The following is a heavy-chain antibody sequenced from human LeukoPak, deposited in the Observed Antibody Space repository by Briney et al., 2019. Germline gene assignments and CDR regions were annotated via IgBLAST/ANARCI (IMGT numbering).Heavy chain of an antibody. CDR2: MSSKSGHT. CDR1: GYSFPTYD. D-gene: IGHD5-12*01. J-gene: IGHJ5*02. CDR3: AKGRASAGGYSGYDWGDWFDP. Sequence: ASVKVSCKASGYSFPTYDINWVRQATGQGLQWMGWMSSKSGHTAYAQKFQGGVIFTRNISISTAYMEVSSLTSEDTAVYYCAKGRASAGGYSGYDWGDWFDPWGQGTLVTVSS. V-gene: IGHV1-8*03.